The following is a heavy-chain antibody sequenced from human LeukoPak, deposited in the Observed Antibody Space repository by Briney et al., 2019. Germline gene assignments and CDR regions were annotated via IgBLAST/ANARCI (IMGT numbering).Heavy chain of an antibody. J-gene: IGHJ4*02. CDR2: IWYDGSNK. V-gene: IGHV3-33*01. CDR3: ARDSGSRLFDY. CDR1: GFTFSSYG. D-gene: IGHD3-10*01. Sequence: GGSLRLSCAASGFTFSSYGMHWVRQAPGKGLEWVAVIWYDGSNKYYADSVKGRFTISRDNSKNTLYLQMNSLRAEDTAVYYCARDSGSRLFDYWGQGTLVTVSS.